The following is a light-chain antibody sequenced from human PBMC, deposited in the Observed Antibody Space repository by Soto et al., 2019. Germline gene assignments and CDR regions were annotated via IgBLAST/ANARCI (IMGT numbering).Light chain of an antibody. J-gene: IGLJ1*01. Sequence: SALTQPASVSGSPGQSITISCTGTSSDGDDYKDVSWYQQHPGKAPKLMIYEVTYRPSGVSNRFSGSKSGNTASLTVSGLQDEEEADYYCSSYTSTTIVFGTGTKLTVL. CDR2: EVT. CDR3: SSYTSTTIV. CDR1: SSDGDDYKD. V-gene: IGLV2-14*01.